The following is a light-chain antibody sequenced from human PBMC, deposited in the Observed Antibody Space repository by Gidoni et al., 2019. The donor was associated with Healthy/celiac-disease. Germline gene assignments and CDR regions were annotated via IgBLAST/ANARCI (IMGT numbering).Light chain of an antibody. V-gene: IGKV3-20*01. J-gene: IGKJ4*01. CDR2: GAS. CDR1: QSVSSSY. CDR3: QQYGSSRRLT. Sequence: ESVLTQSPGTLSLSPGERATRSCMASQSVSSSYLAWYQQKPGPAPRLLIAGASSRAPGIPDRFSGSGSGTDFTLTISRLEPEDFAVYYCQQYGSSRRLTFGGXTKVEIK.